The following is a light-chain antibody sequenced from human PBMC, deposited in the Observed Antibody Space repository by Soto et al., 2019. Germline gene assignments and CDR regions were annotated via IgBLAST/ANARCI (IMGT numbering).Light chain of an antibody. V-gene: IGLV2-14*01. J-gene: IGLJ1*01. Sequence: QSALTQPASVSGSPGQSIAISCTGTSSDVCAYNYVSWYLQYPGKAPKLVIFDVSFRPSGVSNRFSGSKSGNTASLTISGLQAEDEADYYCKSFTTSDTYVLGTGTKVTVL. CDR2: DVS. CDR3: KSFTTSDTYV. CDR1: SSDVCAYNY.